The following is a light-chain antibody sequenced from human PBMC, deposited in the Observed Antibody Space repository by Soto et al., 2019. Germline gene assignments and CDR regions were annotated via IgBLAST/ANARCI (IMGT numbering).Light chain of an antibody. CDR2: AVT. CDR3: SSYAGWINWV. Sequence: QSALTQPPSASGSPGQSVTISCTGTRSDVGAYNYVSWYQQYPGKAPKLIIYAVTERPSGVPDRFSGSKSGNTASLTVSGLQTEDEADYYCSSYAGWINWVFGGGTKVTVL. CDR1: RSDVGAYNY. V-gene: IGLV2-8*01. J-gene: IGLJ3*02.